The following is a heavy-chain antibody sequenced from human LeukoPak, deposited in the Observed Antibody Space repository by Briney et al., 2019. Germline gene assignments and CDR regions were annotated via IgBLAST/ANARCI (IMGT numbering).Heavy chain of an antibody. CDR1: GFTFSSYV. CDR2: ISYDGSNK. CDR3: AAGLVVIDAFDI. J-gene: IGHJ3*02. V-gene: IGHV3-30-3*01. D-gene: IGHD3-22*01. Sequence: GGALRLSCAASGFTFSSYVMHGVGQAPGKGLEGVAVISYDGSNKYYADSVKGRFTISRDNSKNTLYLQMNSLRAEDTAVYYCAAGLVVIDAFDIWGQGTMVTVSS.